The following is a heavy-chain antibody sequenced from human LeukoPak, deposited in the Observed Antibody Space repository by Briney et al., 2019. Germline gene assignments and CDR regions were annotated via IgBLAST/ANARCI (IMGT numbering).Heavy chain of an antibody. J-gene: IGHJ3*02. D-gene: IGHD3-10*01. CDR2: IYYSGST. Sequence: SETLSLTCTVSGGSISSYYWSWIRQPPGKGLEWIGYIYYSGSTNYNPSLKSRVTISVDTSKNQFSLKLSSVTAADTAVYYCARVLLGGDAFDIWGQGTMVTVSS. CDR3: ARVLLGGDAFDI. CDR1: GGSISSYY. V-gene: IGHV4-59*01.